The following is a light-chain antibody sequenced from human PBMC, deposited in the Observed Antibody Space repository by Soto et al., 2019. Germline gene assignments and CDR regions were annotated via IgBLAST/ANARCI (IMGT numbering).Light chain of an antibody. Sequence: DIQMTPSPSTLSASVGDRVTTTCRASQSISSWLAWYQQKPGKAPKLLIYKASSLESGVPSRFSGSGSGTEFTLTISSLQPDDFATYYCQQYNSYSRTFGQGTKVDIK. CDR1: QSISSW. J-gene: IGKJ1*01. CDR2: KAS. V-gene: IGKV1-5*03. CDR3: QQYNSYSRT.